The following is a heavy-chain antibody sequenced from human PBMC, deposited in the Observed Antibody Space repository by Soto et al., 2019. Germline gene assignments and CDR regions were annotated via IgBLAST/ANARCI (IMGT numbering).Heavy chain of an antibody. Sequence: PSETLSVTCPVSGGSLSSGGYYWSWIRQPPGKGLEWIGYIYYSGSTNYNPSLKSRVTISVDTSKNQFSLKLSSVTAADTAVYYCARGSHWFDPWGQGPLVPVSS. J-gene: IGHJ5*02. CDR2: IYYSGST. D-gene: IGHD6-19*01. V-gene: IGHV4-61*08. CDR3: ARGSHWFDP. CDR1: GGSLSSGGYY.